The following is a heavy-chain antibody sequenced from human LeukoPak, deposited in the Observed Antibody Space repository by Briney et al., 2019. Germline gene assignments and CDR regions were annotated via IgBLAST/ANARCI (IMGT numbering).Heavy chain of an antibody. CDR1: GFIFSNYW. J-gene: IGHJ3*02. CDR3: ASTGYSSSWYDAFDI. V-gene: IGHV3-7*01. D-gene: IGHD6-13*01. CDR2: IKYDGSET. Sequence: GGSLRLSCEASGFIFSNYWMSWVRQAPGKGLEWVANIKYDGSETYYVDSVKGRFTVSRDNGKNSLYVQMNSLSVEDTAVYYCASTGYSSSWYDAFDIWGQGTMVTVSS.